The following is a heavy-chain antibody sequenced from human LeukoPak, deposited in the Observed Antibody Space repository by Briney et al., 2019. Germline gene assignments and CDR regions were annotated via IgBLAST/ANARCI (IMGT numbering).Heavy chain of an antibody. CDR1: GFSFSSYS. Sequence: GGSLRLSCAASGFSFSSYSLNWVRQAPGKGLEWVSYISHTGSTMSYADSVKGRFTISRDNSKNTLYLQMSSLRAEDTAVYYCARDRYSTVLYGMDVWGQGTTVTVSS. J-gene: IGHJ6*02. D-gene: IGHD6-13*01. V-gene: IGHV3-48*01. CDR3: ARDRYSTVLYGMDV. CDR2: ISHTGSTM.